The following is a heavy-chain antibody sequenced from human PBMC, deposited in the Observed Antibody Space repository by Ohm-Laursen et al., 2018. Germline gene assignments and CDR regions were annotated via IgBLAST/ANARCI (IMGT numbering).Heavy chain of an antibody. CDR2: INAGGNGI. D-gene: IGHD3-3*02. Sequence: SLRLSCAASGFTLSAHDMSWVRQAPGKRLEWVSFINAGGNGIYYADSVKGRFTISRDNSKNTLYLQMNSLRVEDTALYYCAKDHFAQWGQGTLVTVSS. V-gene: IGHV3-23*03. J-gene: IGHJ1*01. CDR1: GFTLSAHD. CDR3: AKDHFAQ.